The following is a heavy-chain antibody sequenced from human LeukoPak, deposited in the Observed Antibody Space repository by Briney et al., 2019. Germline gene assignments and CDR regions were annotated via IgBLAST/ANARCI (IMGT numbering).Heavy chain of an antibody. Sequence: ETLSLTCTVSGVSISSNSYYWGWIRQAPGKGLEWVSYISSSSSTIYYADSVKGRFTISRDNAKNSLYLQMNSLRAEDTAVYYCARAAAAGRYGMDVWGQGTTVTVSS. V-gene: IGHV3-48*01. CDR3: ARAAAAGRYGMDV. CDR2: ISSSSSTI. J-gene: IGHJ6*02. CDR1: GVSISSNS. D-gene: IGHD6-13*01.